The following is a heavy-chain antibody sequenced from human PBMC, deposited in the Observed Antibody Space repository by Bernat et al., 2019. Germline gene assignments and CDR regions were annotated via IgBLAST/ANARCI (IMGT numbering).Heavy chain of an antibody. D-gene: IGHD5-12*01. V-gene: IGHV3-23*04. J-gene: IGHJ4*02. CDR2: VGISGVDT. Sequence: EVQLVESGGGLVKPGGSLRLSCAASGFTFSSYTMSWVRQAPGKGLEWASAVGISGVDTYYAGSVKGRFTISRDNSKNTLYLQMNSLRAEDTAVYYCEKARGEYSGYVDYWGQGTLVTVSS. CDR3: EKARGEYSGYVDY. CDR1: GFTFSSYT.